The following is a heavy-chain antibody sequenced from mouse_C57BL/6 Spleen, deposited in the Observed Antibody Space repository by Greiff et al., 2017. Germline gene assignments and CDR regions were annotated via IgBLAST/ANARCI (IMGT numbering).Heavy chain of an antibody. CDR2: ISDGGSNT. CDR1: GFTFSSYG. Sequence: EVKLVESGGGLVKPGGSLKLSCAASGFTFSSYGMSWVRQTPEKGLEWVAYISDGGSNTYYPDKVKGRFTITRDNAKNNLYLQLSHLKSEDTAMYYCARPGNYYDSRYYFDYWGQGTTLTVSS. V-gene: IGHV5-4*03. D-gene: IGHD1-1*01. J-gene: IGHJ2*01. CDR3: ARPGNYYDSRYYFDY.